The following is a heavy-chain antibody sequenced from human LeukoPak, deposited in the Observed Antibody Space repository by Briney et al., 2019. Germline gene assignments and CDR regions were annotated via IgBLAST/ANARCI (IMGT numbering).Heavy chain of an antibody. V-gene: IGHV3-23*01. J-gene: IGHJ5*01. CDR1: GLTFNNYA. D-gene: IGHD4-11*01. CDR2: ISGRGGNT. Sequence: AGGSLRLSCAASGLTFNNYALNWIRQAPGKGLEWVSSISGRGGNTYYADSVKGRFTISRDDSKNTLFLQMNSLRAEDTAVYYCANGDSDSRRSPLDSWGQGTLVTVSS. CDR3: ANGDSDSRRSPLDS.